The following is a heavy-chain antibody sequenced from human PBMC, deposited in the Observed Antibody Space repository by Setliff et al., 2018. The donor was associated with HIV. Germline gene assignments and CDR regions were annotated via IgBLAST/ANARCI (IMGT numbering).Heavy chain of an antibody. CDR3: ARDSCSSTSCPNWFDP. J-gene: IGHJ5*02. D-gene: IGHD2-2*01. CDR2: IIPVLDMP. V-gene: IGHV1-69*10. CDR1: GGTFDNYP. Sequence: ASVKVSCKSSGGTFDNYPINWVRQAPGQGLEWMGGIIPVLDMPHYAQRFQGRVTMTTDTSTSTAYMELRSLRSDDTAVYFCARDSCSSTSCPNWFDPWGQGTLVTVSS.